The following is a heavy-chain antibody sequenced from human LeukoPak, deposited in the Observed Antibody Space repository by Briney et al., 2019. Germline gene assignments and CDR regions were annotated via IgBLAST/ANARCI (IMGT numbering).Heavy chain of an antibody. V-gene: IGHV3-74*01. CDR2: ITNDGSST. J-gene: IGHJ4*02. D-gene: IGHD2-2*03. Sequence: PGGSLRLSCAASGFTFSSHWMHWVRQAPGKGLVWVSRITNDGSSTTYADSVKGRFTISRDNSKNTLYLQMNSLRAEDTAVYYCARLDIVVVPAATADYWGQGTLVTVSS. CDR1: GFTFSSHW. CDR3: ARLDIVVVPAATADY.